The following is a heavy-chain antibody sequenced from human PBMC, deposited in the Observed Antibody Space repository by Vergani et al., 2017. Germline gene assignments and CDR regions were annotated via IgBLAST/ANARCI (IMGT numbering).Heavy chain of an antibody. CDR3: ARHRGSVGFFPSSYFYGMDV. CDR2: IHHSGDT. CDR1: DSSIMTNPY. V-gene: IGHV4-38-2*01. D-gene: IGHD3-10*01. Sequence: QVQLQESGPGLVKPSETPTLTCDVSDSSIMTNPYWGWFRQSPGKGLEWIGYIHHSGDTHYNSSLKSRVSISIVSSSKFSLSLTSVTAADTAIYYCARHRGSVGFFPSSYFYGMDVWGHGTTVTVSS. J-gene: IGHJ6*02.